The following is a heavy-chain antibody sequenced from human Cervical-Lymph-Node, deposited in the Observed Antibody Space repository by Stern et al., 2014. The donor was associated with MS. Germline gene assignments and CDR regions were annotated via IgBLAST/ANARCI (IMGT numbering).Heavy chain of an antibody. CDR3: ARDPILCYVDTEYIASGWLDP. V-gene: IGHV1-2*02. CDR1: GYSFKGYY. Sequence: VQLVQSGAEVKKPGASVKVSCRASGYSFKGYYMHWVRQTPGQGFEWMGWINPNSGGTSFAQKFQGRITMTRDTATSTAYMELSSLTSDDTAVYFCARDPILCYVDTEYIASGWLDPWGQGTLVTVSS. J-gene: IGHJ5*02. CDR2: INPNSGGT. D-gene: IGHD2-2*01.